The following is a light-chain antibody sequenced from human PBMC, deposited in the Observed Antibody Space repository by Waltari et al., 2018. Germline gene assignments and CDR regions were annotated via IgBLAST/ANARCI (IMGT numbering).Light chain of an antibody. Sequence: DIQMTQSPSSLSASVGDRVTITCQASQDIRKNLNWFQQKPGKAPTVLIFDASNSQPAVPPRFSGSGSGTDFAFTISSLQPEDIGTYYCQQYANLPLTFGGGTRVEIK. CDR3: QQYANLPLT. CDR1: QDIRKN. CDR2: DAS. J-gene: IGKJ4*01. V-gene: IGKV1-33*01.